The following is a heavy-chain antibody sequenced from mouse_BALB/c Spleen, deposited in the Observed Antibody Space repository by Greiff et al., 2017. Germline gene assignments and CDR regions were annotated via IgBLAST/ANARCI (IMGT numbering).Heavy chain of an antibody. Sequence: ESGPGLVKPSQSLSLTCSVTGYSITSGYYWNWIRQFPGNKLEWMGYISYDGSNNYNPSLKNRISITRDTSKNQFFLKLNSVTTEDTATYYCARGGADYYGSSYQYFDVWGAGTTVTVSS. CDR1: GYSITSGYY. J-gene: IGHJ1*01. D-gene: IGHD1-1*01. CDR3: ARGGADYYGSSYQYFDV. CDR2: ISYDGSN. V-gene: IGHV3-6*02.